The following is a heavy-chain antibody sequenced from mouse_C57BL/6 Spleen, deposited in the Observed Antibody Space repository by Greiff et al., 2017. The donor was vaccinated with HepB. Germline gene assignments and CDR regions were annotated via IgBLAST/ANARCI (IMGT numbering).Heavy chain of an antibody. CDR2: IHPSDSDT. Sequence: QVQLKQPGAELVKPGASVKVSCKASGYTFTSYWMHWVKQRPGQGLEWIGRIHPSDSDTNYNQKFKGKATLTVDKSSSTAYMQLSSLTSEDSAVYYCAIEGIYYDSFAYWGQGTLVTVSA. V-gene: IGHV1-74*01. CDR1: GYTFTSYW. CDR3: AIEGIYYDSFAY. D-gene: IGHD2-4*01. J-gene: IGHJ3*01.